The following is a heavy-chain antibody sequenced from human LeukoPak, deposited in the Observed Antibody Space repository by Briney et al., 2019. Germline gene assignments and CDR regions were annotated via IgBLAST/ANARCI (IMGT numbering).Heavy chain of an antibody. CDR3: ARGYYDILTGYSHDAFDI. V-gene: IGHV4-34*01. J-gene: IGHJ3*02. CDR2: INHSGST. CDR1: GGSFSDYY. Sequence: SETLSLTCAVFGGSFSDYYWSWIRQPPGQGLEWIGEINHSGSTNYNPSLKSRVTISVDTSKNQFSLKLSSVTAADTAVYYCARGYYDILTGYSHDAFDIWGQGTMVTVSS. D-gene: IGHD3-9*01.